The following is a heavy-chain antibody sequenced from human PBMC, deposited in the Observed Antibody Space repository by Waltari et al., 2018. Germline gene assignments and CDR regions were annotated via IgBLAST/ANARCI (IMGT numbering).Heavy chain of an antibody. J-gene: IGHJ3*02. CDR2: IYHRGST. CDR3: ATSREYSSSWYPSPGNAFDI. Sequence: QVQLQESGPGLVKPSETLSLTCAVSGYSISSGYYWGWIRQPPGKGLEWIGSIYHRGSTSYNPSLKSRVTISVDTSKNQFSLKLSSVTAADTAVYYCATSREYSSSWYPSPGNAFDIWGQGTMVTVSS. D-gene: IGHD6-13*01. V-gene: IGHV4-38-2*01. CDR1: GYSISSGYY.